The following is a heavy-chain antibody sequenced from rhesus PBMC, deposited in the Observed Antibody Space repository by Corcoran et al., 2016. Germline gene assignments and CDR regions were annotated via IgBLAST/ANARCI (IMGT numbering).Heavy chain of an antibody. D-gene: IGHD6-25*01. CDR2: IYGSGSST. CDR1: GGSTSSSY. V-gene: IGHV4-169*01. J-gene: IGHJ4*01. Sequence: QLQLQESGPGLVKPSETLSVTCAVSGGSTSSSYWSWIRQSPGKGLEWIGYIYGSGSSTNYNPSLKSRVTLSVDTSKNQLSLKLSSVTTADTAVYYCARGRQLFRDWGQGVLVTVSS. CDR3: ARGRQLFRD.